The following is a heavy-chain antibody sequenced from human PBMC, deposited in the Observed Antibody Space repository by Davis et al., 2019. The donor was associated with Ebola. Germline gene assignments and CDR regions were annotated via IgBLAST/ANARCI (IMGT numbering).Heavy chain of an antibody. Sequence: SQTLSLTCAISGDSVSSNSAAWNWIRPSPSRGLEWLGRTYYRSKWYNDYAVSVKSRITINPDTSKNQFSLQLNSVTPEDTAVYYCARGNWNYYYGMDVWGQGTTVTVSS. V-gene: IGHV6-1*01. CDR1: GDSVSSNSAA. CDR2: TYYRSKWYN. D-gene: IGHD1-1*01. J-gene: IGHJ6*02. CDR3: ARGNWNYYYGMDV.